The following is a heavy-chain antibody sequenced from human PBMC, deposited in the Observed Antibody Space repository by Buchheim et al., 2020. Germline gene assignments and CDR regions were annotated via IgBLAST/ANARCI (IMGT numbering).Heavy chain of an antibody. CDR1: GYTFTSYY. CDR2: INPSGGST. CDR3: ARDKMIFWTPQEVGYFDL. V-gene: IGHV1-46*01. D-gene: IGHD3-9*01. Sequence: QVQLVQSGAEVKKPGASVKVSCKASGYTFTSYYMHWVRQAPGQGLEWMGIINPSGGSTSYAQKFQGRVTMTRDTSTSTVSMELSSLRSEDTAVYYCARDKMIFWTPQEVGYFDLWGRGTL. J-gene: IGHJ2*01.